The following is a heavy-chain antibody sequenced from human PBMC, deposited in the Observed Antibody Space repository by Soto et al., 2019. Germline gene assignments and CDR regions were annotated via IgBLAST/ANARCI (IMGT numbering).Heavy chain of an antibody. J-gene: IGHJ4*02. CDR1: GGSISSSIYY. D-gene: IGHD2-8*02. CDR3: ARDKITGLFDY. V-gene: IGHV4-39*02. Sequence: SETLSLTCTVSGGSISSSIYYWGWIRQPPGKGLEWIGSIFYSGSTYYNPSLKSRVTISVDTSKNQFSLKLSSVTAADTAVYYCARDKITGLFDYWGQGTLVTVSS. CDR2: IFYSGST.